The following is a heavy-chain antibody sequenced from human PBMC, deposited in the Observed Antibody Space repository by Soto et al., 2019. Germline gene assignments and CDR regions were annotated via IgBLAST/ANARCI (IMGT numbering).Heavy chain of an antibody. CDR2: IYYSGST. Sequence: SETLSLTCTVSGGSISSYYWSWLRQPPGKGLEWIGYIYYSGSTNYKPSLKSRVTISVDMSKNQFSLKVSSVTAADTAVYYCARTAKWGSSDSWGQGTLVTVSS. CDR1: GGSISSYY. V-gene: IGHV4-59*08. D-gene: IGHD7-27*01. J-gene: IGHJ4*02. CDR3: ARTAKWGSSDS.